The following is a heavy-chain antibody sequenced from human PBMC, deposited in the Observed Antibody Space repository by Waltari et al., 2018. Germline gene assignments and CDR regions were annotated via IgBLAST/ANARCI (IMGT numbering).Heavy chain of an antibody. D-gene: IGHD3-10*01. V-gene: IGHV1-69*05. J-gene: IGHJ3*02. CDR1: GGTFSSSA. CDR2: IIPIFGTA. Sequence: QVQLVQSGAEVKKPGSSVTLSCKASGGTFSSSAISWVRQAPGQGLAWLGGIIPIFGTANYEQKFQGRVTITTDESTSTAYMELSRLRSEDTAVYYCARNCRGALRDAFDIWGQGTMVTVSS. CDR3: ARNCRGALRDAFDI.